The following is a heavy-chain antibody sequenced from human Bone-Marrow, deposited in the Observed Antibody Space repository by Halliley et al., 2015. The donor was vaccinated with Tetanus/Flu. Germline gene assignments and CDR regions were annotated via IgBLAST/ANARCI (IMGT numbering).Heavy chain of an antibody. J-gene: IGHJ4*02. V-gene: IGHV4-31*02. D-gene: IGHD3-22*01. Sequence: GSTDYNPSLKSRINISVGTSKNQFSLKLSSVTAADTAVYYCAREKYYYDSSGYDHGYYFDYWGQGTLVTVSS. CDR3: AREKYYYDSSGYDHGYYFDY. CDR2: GST.